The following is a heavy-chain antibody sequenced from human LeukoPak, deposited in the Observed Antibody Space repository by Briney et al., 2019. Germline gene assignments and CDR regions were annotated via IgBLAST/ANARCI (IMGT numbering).Heavy chain of an antibody. CDR2: ISAYNGNT. V-gene: IGHV1-18*01. Sequence: ASVKVSCKASGYTFTSYGISWVRQAPGQGLEWMGWISAYNGNTNYAQKLQGRVTMTTVTSTSTAYMELRSLRSDDTAVYYCARGVRGVITQKYYYYGMDVWGQGTTVTVSS. J-gene: IGHJ6*02. CDR1: GYTFTSYG. D-gene: IGHD3-10*01. CDR3: ARGVRGVITQKYYYYGMDV.